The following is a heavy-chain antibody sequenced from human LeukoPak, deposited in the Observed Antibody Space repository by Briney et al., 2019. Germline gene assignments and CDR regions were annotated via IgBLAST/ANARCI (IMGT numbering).Heavy chain of an antibody. Sequence: GGSLRLSCAASGFTFSRDWMHWVRQAPGKGLEWVAVISYDGSNKYYADSVKGRFTISRDNSKNTLYLQMNSLRAEDTAVYYCARDLGATRYFDYWGQGTLVTVSS. CDR1: GFTFSRDW. J-gene: IGHJ4*02. CDR2: ISYDGSNK. V-gene: IGHV3-30*03. CDR3: ARDLGATRYFDY.